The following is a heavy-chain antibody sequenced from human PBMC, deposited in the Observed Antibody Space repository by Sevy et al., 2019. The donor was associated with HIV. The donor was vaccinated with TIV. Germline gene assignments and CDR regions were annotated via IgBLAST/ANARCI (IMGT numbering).Heavy chain of an antibody. CDR2: IWYDGSYK. CDR3: ARDKLPPVMITMVRGALSYYFDY. Sequence: GGSLRLSCTASGFIFSTYGIHWVRQAPGKGLEWVAVIWYDGSYKYYAHSVKGRFTISRDNSKNTVYLQMNSLRAEDTAVYYCARDKLPPVMITMVRGALSYYFDYWGQGTLVTVSS. V-gene: IGHV3-33*01. D-gene: IGHD3-10*01. CDR1: GFIFSTYG. J-gene: IGHJ4*02.